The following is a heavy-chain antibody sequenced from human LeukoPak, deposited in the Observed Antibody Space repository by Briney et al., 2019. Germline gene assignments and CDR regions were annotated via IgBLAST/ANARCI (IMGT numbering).Heavy chain of an antibody. J-gene: IGHJ4*02. CDR3: ARWASRGNYGDYYYFDY. Sequence: SETLSLTCTVSGDSFSSSSYYWGWIRQPPGKGLEWIGTFYYSGSTYYNPSLKSRVTISVDTSKNQFSLKLSSVTAADTAVYYCARWASRGNYGDYYYFDYWGQGTLVTVSS. D-gene: IGHD4-17*01. CDR2: FYYSGST. CDR1: GDSFSSSSYY. V-gene: IGHV4-39*07.